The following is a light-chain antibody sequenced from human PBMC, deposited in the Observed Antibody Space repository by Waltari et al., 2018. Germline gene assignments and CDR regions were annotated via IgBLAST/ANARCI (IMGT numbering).Light chain of an antibody. Sequence: AIQMTQSPSSLSASVGDRVTITCRASQGIRNELGWYQQKPGKAPKPLNYAASSLQSGVPSRFSGSGSVTDFTLTISSLQPEDFATYYCLQDHIFPWTFGQGTKVEI. V-gene: IGKV1-6*01. CDR2: AAS. CDR3: LQDHIFPWT. CDR1: QGIRNE. J-gene: IGKJ1*01.